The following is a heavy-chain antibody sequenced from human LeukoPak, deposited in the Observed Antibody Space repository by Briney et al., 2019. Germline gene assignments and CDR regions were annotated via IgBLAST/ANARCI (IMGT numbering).Heavy chain of an antibody. CDR1: GFTVSSNY. CDR2: IYSGGST. J-gene: IGHJ4*02. V-gene: IGHV3-53*01. D-gene: IGHD4-17*01. Sequence: GGSLRLSCAASGFTVSSNYMSWVRQAPGKGLEWVSVIYSGGSTYYADSVKGRFTISRDNAKNSLYLQMNSLRAEDTAVYYCARLRTTAPIDYWGQGTLVTVSS. CDR3: ARLRTTAPIDY.